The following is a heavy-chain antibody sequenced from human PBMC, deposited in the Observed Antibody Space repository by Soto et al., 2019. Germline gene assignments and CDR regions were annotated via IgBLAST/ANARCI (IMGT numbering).Heavy chain of an antibody. V-gene: IGHV3-23*01. CDR2: ISGSGGST. CDR3: AKDLYSSGWPEDFQH. CDR1: GFTFSSYA. D-gene: IGHD6-19*01. Sequence: SLRLSCAASGFTFSSYAMSWVRQAPGKGLEWVSAISGSGGSTYYADSVKGRFTISRDNSKNTLYLQMNSLRAEDTAVYYCAKDLYSSGWPEDFQHWGQGTLVTVSS. J-gene: IGHJ1*01.